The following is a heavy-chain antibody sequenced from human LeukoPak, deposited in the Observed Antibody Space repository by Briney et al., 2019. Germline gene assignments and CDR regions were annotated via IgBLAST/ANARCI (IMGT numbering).Heavy chain of an antibody. Sequence: SETLSLTCTGSGGSILSYYWIWIRQPAGKGLEWIGRIYTSETTNYNPSLNSRVIMSVDTSKNQFSLNLNSVAVTDTDIYYCARGYSYGSIDIWSPGTMVTVSS. J-gene: IGHJ3*02. V-gene: IGHV4-4*07. CDR3: ARGYSYGSIDI. CDR1: GGSILSYY. D-gene: IGHD5-18*01. CDR2: IYTSETT.